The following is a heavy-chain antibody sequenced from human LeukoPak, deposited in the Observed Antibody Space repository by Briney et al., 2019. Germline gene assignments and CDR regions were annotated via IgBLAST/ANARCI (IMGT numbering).Heavy chain of an antibody. Sequence: GGSLRLSCAASGFTFSSYEMNWVRQAPGKGLEWVSYISSSGSTIYYADSVKGRFTISRDNSKNTLYLQMNSLRAEDTAVYYCAKEPLYYYWGQGTLVTVSS. CDR3: AKEPLYYY. D-gene: IGHD2-21*01. J-gene: IGHJ4*02. CDR1: GFTFSSYE. V-gene: IGHV3-48*03. CDR2: ISSSGSTI.